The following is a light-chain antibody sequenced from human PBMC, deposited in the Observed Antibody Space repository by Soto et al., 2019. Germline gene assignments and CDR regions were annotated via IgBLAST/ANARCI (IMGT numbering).Light chain of an antibody. J-gene: IGKJ5*01. CDR1: QGISSY. V-gene: IGKV1-9*01. CDR3: QQLNSYPIT. CDR2: AAS. Sequence: DIQLTQSPSFLSASVGDRVTITCRASQGISSYLAWYQQKPGKAPKLLIYAASTLQSGVPSRFSGSGSGTEFTLTISSLQPGDFATYYCQQLNSYPITFGQGTRLDIK.